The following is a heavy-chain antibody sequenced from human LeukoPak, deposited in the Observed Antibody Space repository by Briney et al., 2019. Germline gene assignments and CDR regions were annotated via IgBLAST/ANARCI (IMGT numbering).Heavy chain of an antibody. Sequence: GGSLRLSCAASGFTFSDYYMGWIRQAPGKGLEWLSYINIGGTNTHYADSVKGRFTISRDNAKKSLYLEMNNLRAEDTAVYYCATDGAGFDTWGQGVLVTVSS. J-gene: IGHJ5*02. V-gene: IGHV3-11*01. CDR3: ATDGAGFDT. CDR2: INIGGTNT. CDR1: GFTFSDYY.